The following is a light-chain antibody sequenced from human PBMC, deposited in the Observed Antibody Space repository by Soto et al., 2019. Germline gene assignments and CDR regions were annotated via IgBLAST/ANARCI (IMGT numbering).Light chain of an antibody. J-gene: IGKJ3*01. V-gene: IGKV3-20*01. Sequence: EIVLTQSPGTLSLSPGERATLSCRASQSVSSSYLAWYQQKPGQAPRLLIYGASSRATGIPDRFSGIGSGTDFTLTISRLEPEDFAVYYCQQYGSSQGFTFGPGTKVDIK. CDR1: QSVSSSY. CDR2: GAS. CDR3: QQYGSSQGFT.